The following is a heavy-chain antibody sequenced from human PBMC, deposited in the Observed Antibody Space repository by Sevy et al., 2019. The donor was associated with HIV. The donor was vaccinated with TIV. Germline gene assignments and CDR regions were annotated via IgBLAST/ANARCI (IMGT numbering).Heavy chain of an antibody. CDR3: ARKMELLVPDY. CDR1: GFIFSNYN. Sequence: GGCLRLSCAASGFIFSNYNMKWVRQAPGKGLERVSSISSNSHDIYYADSVKGRFTISRDNAKNSLYLQMNSLRAEDTAVHYCARKMELLVPDYWGQGTLVTVSS. D-gene: IGHD2-21*02. J-gene: IGHJ4*02. V-gene: IGHV3-21*01. CDR2: ISSNSHDI.